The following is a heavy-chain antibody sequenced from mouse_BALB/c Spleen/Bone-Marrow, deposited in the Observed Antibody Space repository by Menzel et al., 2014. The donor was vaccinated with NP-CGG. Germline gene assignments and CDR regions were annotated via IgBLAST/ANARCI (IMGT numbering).Heavy chain of an antibody. J-gene: IGHJ2*01. CDR1: GYTFTDFN. CDR3: AREERGFDY. Sequence: VQLQQPGPEPVKPGASVKMSCKASGYTFTDFNMDWVKQSHGKSLEWIGDINPNNGGTIYNQKFKGRATLTVDTSSRTAYMEFRSLTSEDTAVYFCAREERGFDYWGQGTTLTVSS. CDR2: INPNNGGT. V-gene: IGHV1-18*01.